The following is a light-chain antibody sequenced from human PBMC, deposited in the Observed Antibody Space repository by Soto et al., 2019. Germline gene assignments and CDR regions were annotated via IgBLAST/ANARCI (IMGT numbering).Light chain of an antibody. CDR1: SSNIGAGQD. V-gene: IGLV1-40*01. J-gene: IGLJ1*01. CDR3: QSYGTSLSGLYV. Sequence: QSVLTQPPSVSGALGQRVTISCTGTSSNIGAGQDVHWYRQLPGAAPKFLISDSNNRASGVPDRFSVSKSGASASLAITGLRAEDEGDYFCQSYGTSLSGLYVFGTGTKMTVL. CDR2: DSN.